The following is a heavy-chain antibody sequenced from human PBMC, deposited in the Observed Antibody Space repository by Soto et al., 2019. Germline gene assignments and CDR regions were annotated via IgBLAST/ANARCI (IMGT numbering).Heavy chain of an antibody. CDR3: ARAPHVLRYFEWLLNH. Sequence: AGSVELSCASSGFTFSGYAMRWFRQDPGKGLEWVAVISYDGSNKYYADSVKGRFTISRDNSKNTLYLQMNSLRAEDTAVYYCARAPHVLRYFEWLLNHWGQGTMVTVSS. D-gene: IGHD3-9*01. J-gene: IGHJ3*01. CDR2: ISYDGSNK. CDR1: GFTFSGYA. V-gene: IGHV3-30-3*01.